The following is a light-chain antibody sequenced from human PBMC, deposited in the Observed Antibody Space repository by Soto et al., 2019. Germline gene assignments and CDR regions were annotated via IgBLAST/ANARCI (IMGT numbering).Light chain of an antibody. CDR3: QQYNSYPWT. CDR1: QSISSW. J-gene: IGKJ1*01. CDR2: KAS. Sequence: IQMTQSPSTLSASVGDRVTITCRASQSISSWLAWYQQKPGEAPKLLIYKASSLESGVPSRFSGSGSGTEFTLTISSLQPDDFATYYCQQYNSYPWTFGQGTKVDIK. V-gene: IGKV1-5*03.